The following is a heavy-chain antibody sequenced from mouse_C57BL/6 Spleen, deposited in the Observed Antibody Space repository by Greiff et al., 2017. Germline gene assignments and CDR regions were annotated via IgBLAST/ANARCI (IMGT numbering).Heavy chain of an antibody. V-gene: IGHV2-9-1*01. CDR1: GFSLTSYA. D-gene: IGHD2-3*01. CDR3: ARRRDGYYDYFDY. Sequence: QVQLQQSGPGLVAPSQSLSITCTVSGFSLTSYAISWVRQPPGKGLEWLGVIWTGGGTNYNSALKSRLSISKDNSKSQVFLKMNSLQTDDTARYYCARRRDGYYDYFDYWGQGTTLTVSS. CDR2: IWTGGGT. J-gene: IGHJ2*01.